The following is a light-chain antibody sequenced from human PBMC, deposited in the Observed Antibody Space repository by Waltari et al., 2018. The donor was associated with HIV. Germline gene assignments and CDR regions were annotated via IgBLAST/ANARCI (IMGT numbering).Light chain of an antibody. J-gene: IGLJ3*02. CDR1: KNDVGGYNY. V-gene: IGLV2-14*03. CDR3: SSYTSFSTVV. Sequence: QSALNQPASVSGSLGQSITISCTGTKNDVGGYNYVSWYQQHPGKAPKLMIYDVVDRPSGISDRFSGSKSGNTASLTISGLQTEDEAQYYCSSYTSFSTVVFGGGTKLTVL. CDR2: DVV.